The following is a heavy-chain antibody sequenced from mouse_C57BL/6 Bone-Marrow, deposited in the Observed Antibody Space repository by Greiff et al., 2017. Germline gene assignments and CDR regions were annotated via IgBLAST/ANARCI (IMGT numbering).Heavy chain of an antibody. J-gene: IGHJ2*01. CDR1: GYTFTDYY. V-gene: IGHV1-26*01. D-gene: IGHD1-1*01. CDR3: ARSHYYGSSYPYYFDY. Sequence: EVQLQQSGPELVKPGASVKISCKASGYTFTDYYMNWVKQSHGKSLEWIGDINPNNGGTSYNQKFKGKATLTVDKSSSTAYMELRSLTSEDSAVYYCARSHYYGSSYPYYFDYWGQGTTLTVSS. CDR2: INPNNGGT.